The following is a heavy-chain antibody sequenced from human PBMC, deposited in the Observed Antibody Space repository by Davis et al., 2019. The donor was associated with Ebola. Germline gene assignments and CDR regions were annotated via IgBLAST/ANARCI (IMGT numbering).Heavy chain of an antibody. CDR2: ISGSGGST. D-gene: IGHD6-19*01. J-gene: IGHJ6*02. Sequence: GESLKISCAASGFTFSSYAMSWVRQAPGKGLEWVSAISGSGGSTYYADSVKGRFTISRDNSKNTLYLQMNSLRAEDTAVYYCAKAPYGSGWHYGMDVWGQGTTVTVSS. CDR1: GFTFSSYA. V-gene: IGHV3-23*01. CDR3: AKAPYGSGWHYGMDV.